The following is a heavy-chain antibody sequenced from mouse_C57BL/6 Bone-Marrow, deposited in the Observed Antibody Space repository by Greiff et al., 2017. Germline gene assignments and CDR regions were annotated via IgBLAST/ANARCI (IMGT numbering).Heavy chain of an antibody. D-gene: IGHD4-1*01. J-gene: IGHJ2*01. CDR3: TRGHWDDGDY. CDR1: GYTFTDYE. V-gene: IGHV1-15*01. CDR2: IDPATGGT. Sequence: VQLQESGAELVRPGASVTLSCKASGYTFTDYEMHWVKQTPVHGLEWIGAIDPATGGTAYNQKFKGKAILTADKSSSTAYMELRSLTSEDSAVYYCTRGHWDDGDYWGQGTTLTVSS.